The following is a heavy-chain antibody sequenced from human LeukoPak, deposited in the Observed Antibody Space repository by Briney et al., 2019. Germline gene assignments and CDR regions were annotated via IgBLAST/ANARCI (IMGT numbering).Heavy chain of an antibody. Sequence: SQTLSLTCAISGDSVSSNSAAWNWIRQSPSRGLEWLGRTYYRSKWYNDYAVSVKSRITINPDTSKNQFSLPLNSVTPEDTAVYYCARDLATTYAFDPWGQGTLVPVPS. D-gene: IGHD2-8*01. CDR2: TYYRSKWYN. CDR3: ARDLATTYAFDP. J-gene: IGHJ5*02. V-gene: IGHV6-1*01. CDR1: GDSVSSNSAA.